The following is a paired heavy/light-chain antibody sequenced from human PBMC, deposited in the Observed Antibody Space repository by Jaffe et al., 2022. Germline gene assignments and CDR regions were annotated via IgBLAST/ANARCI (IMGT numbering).Light chain of an antibody. CDR1: SSDVGGYNY. Sequence: QSALTQPRSVSGSPGQSVTISCTGTSSDVGGYNYVSWYQQHPGKAPKLMIYDVSKRPSGVPDRFSGSKSGNTASLTISGLQAEDEADYYCCSYAGSYTSYVFGTGTKVTVL. V-gene: IGLV2-11*01. CDR3: CSYAGSYTSYV. J-gene: IGLJ1*01. CDR2: DVS.
Heavy chain of an antibody. CDR3: AGPPWGSGYSDTYYFDY. Sequence: QVQLVQSGAEVKKPGSSVKVSCKASGGTFSSYAISWVRQAPGQGLEWMGGIIPIFGTANYAQKFQGRVTITADESTSTAYMELSSLRSEDTAVYYCAGPPWGSGYSDTYYFDYWGQGTLVTVSS. J-gene: IGHJ4*02. CDR2: IIPIFGTA. CDR1: GGTFSSYA. D-gene: IGHD3-3*01. V-gene: IGHV1-69*01.